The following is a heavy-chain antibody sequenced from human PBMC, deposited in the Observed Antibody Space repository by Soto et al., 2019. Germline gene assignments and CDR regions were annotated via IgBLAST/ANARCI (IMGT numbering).Heavy chain of an antibody. V-gene: IGHV3-53*01. CDR2: IYGAEDT. CDR3: ARVWNGKRLFDR. J-gene: IGHJ2*01. CDR1: GVIVSRNY. D-gene: IGHD1-1*01. Sequence: EVQLVESGGGLILPGGSLRLSCAASGVIVSRNYMAWVRQAPGKGLEWVSAIYGAEDTDYADSVKDRFTIFRDTSRNMLYLEMTSLRVEDTAVYYCARVWNGKRLFDRWGRGTRVTVSS.